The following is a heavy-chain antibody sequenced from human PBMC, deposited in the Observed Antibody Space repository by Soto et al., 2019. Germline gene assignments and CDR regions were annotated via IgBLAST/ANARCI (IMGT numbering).Heavy chain of an antibody. Sequence: QVHLVESGGGVVQPGRSLRLSCAASGFSFSTYGMHWVRQAPGKGLEWVAFISNDGSNKYYADSVKGRFTISRDNSKNTICMQTNSLRAADTAVYYCAKGFGNSSAFAYWGQGTLVTVSS. CDR2: ISNDGSNK. CDR1: GFSFSTYG. CDR3: AKGFGNSSAFAY. J-gene: IGHJ4*02. V-gene: IGHV3-30*18. D-gene: IGHD1-7*01.